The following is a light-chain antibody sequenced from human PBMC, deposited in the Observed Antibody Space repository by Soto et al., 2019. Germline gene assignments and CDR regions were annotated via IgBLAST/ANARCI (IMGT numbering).Light chain of an antibody. CDR2: GAS. J-gene: IGKJ4*01. V-gene: IGKV3-15*01. CDR3: QQYNNWPLT. Sequence: EIVMTQSPATLSVSPGERATLSCRASQSVSSYLAWYQQKPGQAPRLLIYGASTRATDIPARFSGSGSGTEFTLTTSSLQSEDFALYYCQQYNNWPLTFGGGTKVDI. CDR1: QSVSSY.